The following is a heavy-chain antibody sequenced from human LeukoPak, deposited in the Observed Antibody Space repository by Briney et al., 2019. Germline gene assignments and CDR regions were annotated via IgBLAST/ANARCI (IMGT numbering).Heavy chain of an antibody. J-gene: IGHJ4*02. Sequence: GGSLRLSCVASGFTFSSSWMSWVRQGPGKGPEWVANLNQDGSRKYYVDSVKGRFTISRDNAKNSLFLQMNGLRDEDTAVYYCTRDSQGSGTYSTDHWGQGTLVTVSS. CDR3: TRDSQGSGTYSTDH. CDR2: LNQDGSRK. V-gene: IGHV3-7*01. CDR1: GFTFSSSW. D-gene: IGHD3-10*01.